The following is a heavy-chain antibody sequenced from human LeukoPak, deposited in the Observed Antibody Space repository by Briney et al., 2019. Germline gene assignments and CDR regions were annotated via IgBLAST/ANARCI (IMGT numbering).Heavy chain of an antibody. V-gene: IGHV3-23*01. CDR3: AKDGGYSYGSPQDY. CDR2: ISGSGGST. Sequence: GGSLRLSCAASGFTFSSYAMSWVRQAPGKGLEWVSAISGSGGSTYYADSVKGRFTISRDNSKNKLYLQMNSLRAEDTAVYYCAKDGGYSYGSPQDYWGQGTLVTVSS. D-gene: IGHD5-18*01. CDR1: GFTFSSYA. J-gene: IGHJ4*02.